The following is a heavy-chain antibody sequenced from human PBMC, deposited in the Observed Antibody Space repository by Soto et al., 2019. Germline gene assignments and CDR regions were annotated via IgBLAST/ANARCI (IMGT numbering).Heavy chain of an antibody. CDR2: INAGNGNT. V-gene: IGHV1-3*01. Sequence: QVQLVQSGAEVKKPGASVKVSCKASGYTFTNYAMHWVRQDPGQRLEWMGWINAGNGNTKYSQKFQDRFTITWDTSASTAYMELSSLTSEDTAVYYCARDSHGCDYWGQGTLVTVSS. D-gene: IGHD6-19*01. CDR3: ARDSHGCDY. CDR1: GYTFTNYA. J-gene: IGHJ4*02.